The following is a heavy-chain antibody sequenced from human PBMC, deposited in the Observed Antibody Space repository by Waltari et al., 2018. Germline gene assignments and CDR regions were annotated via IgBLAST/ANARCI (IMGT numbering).Heavy chain of an antibody. V-gene: IGHV3-53*02. CDR2: IYSDGRK. J-gene: IGHJ4*02. D-gene: IGHD1-26*01. CDR3: ARSSGSMHYFDY. CDR1: GFRVSCSY. Sequence: EVQLVETGGGLIQPGGSLRLSGAASGFRVSCSYMTWVRQAPGKGLEWVSIIYSDGRKYYADSVKGRFTISRDNSKNTLTLQVNSLRAEDTAVYYCARSSGSMHYFDYWGQGDLVTVSS.